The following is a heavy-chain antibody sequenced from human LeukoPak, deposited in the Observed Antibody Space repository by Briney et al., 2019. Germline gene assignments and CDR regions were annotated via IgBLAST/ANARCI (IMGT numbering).Heavy chain of an antibody. CDR3: ARDADIVATITFDY. Sequence: PGGSLRLSCAASGFTFSSYSMNWVRQAPGKGLAWVSYISSSSSTIYYADSVKGRFTISRDNAKNSLYLQMNSLRAEDTAVYYCARDADIVATITFDYWGQGTLVTVSS. V-gene: IGHV3-48*01. CDR1: GFTFSSYS. J-gene: IGHJ4*02. D-gene: IGHD5-12*01. CDR2: ISSSSSTI.